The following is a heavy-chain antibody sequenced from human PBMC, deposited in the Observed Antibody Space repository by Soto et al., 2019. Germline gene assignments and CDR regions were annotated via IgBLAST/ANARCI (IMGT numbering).Heavy chain of an antibody. D-gene: IGHD3-22*01. V-gene: IGHV1-69*12. CDR1: GGTFSSYA. J-gene: IGHJ3*02. CDR3: ARDRASTMIVVVDAFDI. CDR2: IIPIFGTA. Sequence: QVQLVQSGAEVKKPGSSVKVSCKASGGTFSSYAISWVRQAPGQGLEWMGGIIPIFGTANYAQKFQGRVTITADESTSTAYMELSSLRSEDTAVYYCARDRASTMIVVVDAFDIWGQGTMVTVSS.